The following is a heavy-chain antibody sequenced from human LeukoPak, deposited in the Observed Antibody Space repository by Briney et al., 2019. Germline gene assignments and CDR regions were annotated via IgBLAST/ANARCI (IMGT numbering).Heavy chain of an antibody. CDR2: INPNSGGT. CDR1: GYTFTGYY. J-gene: IGHJ6*03. V-gene: IGHV1-2*06. Sequence: ASVKVSCKASGYTFTGYYMHWVRQAPGQGLEWMGRINPNSGGTNYAQKFQGRVTMTRDTSISTAYMELSRLRSDDTAVYYCAREVVLMVYASYYYYMDVWGKGTTVTVSS. D-gene: IGHD2-8*01. CDR3: AREVVLMVYASYYYYMDV.